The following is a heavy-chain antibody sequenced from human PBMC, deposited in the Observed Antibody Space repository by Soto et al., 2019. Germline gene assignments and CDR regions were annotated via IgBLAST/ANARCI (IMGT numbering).Heavy chain of an antibody. CDR1: GDNVSIGRSS. V-gene: IGHV4-61*01. D-gene: IGHD3-22*01. J-gene: IGHJ4*02. CDR3: ARVDYDSSGYYSLYYFDY. Sequence: TRSLTFTTSGDNVSIGRSSLRWIRQPSGKGLEWIGYIYYSGNTNYNPSLKSRVTISVDTSKNQFSLKLSSVTAADTAVYYCARVDYDSSGYYSLYYFDYWGQGTLVTVSS. CDR2: IYYSGNT.